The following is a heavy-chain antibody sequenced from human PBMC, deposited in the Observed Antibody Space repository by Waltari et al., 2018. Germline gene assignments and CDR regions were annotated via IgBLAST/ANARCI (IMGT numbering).Heavy chain of an antibody. Sequence: QLQLQESGPGLVKPSETLSRTCTGSGGSSRSSMYQLGWIRQPPGKGLEWIGSIYYSGSTYYNPSLKSRVTISVDTSKNQFSLKLSSVTAADTAVYYCARHIDRSRRGFDPWGQGTLVTVSS. J-gene: IGHJ5*02. V-gene: IGHV4-39*01. CDR3: ARHIDRSRRGFDP. CDR2: IYYSGST. CDR1: GGSSRSSMYQ. D-gene: IGHD3-16*02.